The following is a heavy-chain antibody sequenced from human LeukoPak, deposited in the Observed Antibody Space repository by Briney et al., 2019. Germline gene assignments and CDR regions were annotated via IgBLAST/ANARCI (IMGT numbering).Heavy chain of an antibody. CDR3: ARGLVDTAMVTYGMDV. J-gene: IGHJ6*02. D-gene: IGHD5-18*01. Sequence: RPSEALSLTCTVSGGSISSYYWSWIRQPPGKGLEWIGYIYYSGSTNYNPSLKSRVTISVDTSKNQFSLKLSSVTAADTAVYYCARGLVDTAMVTYGMDVWGQGTTVTVSS. CDR2: IYYSGST. V-gene: IGHV4-59*01. CDR1: GGSISSYY.